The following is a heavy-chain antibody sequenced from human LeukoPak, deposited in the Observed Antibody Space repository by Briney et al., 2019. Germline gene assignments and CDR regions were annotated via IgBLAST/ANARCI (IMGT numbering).Heavy chain of an antibody. Sequence: SETLSLTCAVYGGSFSGYYWSWIRQPPGKGLEWIGEINHSGSTNYNPSLKSRVTISVDTSMNQFSLKLSSVTAADTAVYYCARIPGDIVVVPAASALAVWGKGTTVTVSP. CDR1: GGSFSGYY. D-gene: IGHD2-2*01. CDR3: ARIPGDIVVVPAASALAV. J-gene: IGHJ6*04. CDR2: INHSGST. V-gene: IGHV4-34*01.